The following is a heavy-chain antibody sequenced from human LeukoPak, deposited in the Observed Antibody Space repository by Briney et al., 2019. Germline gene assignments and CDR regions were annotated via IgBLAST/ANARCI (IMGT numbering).Heavy chain of an antibody. D-gene: IGHD5-12*01. V-gene: IGHV1-69*11. CDR2: IIPRLSTS. Sequence: PVKVSCKASGGTFSTYGISWVRQAPGQGLEWIGRIIPRLSTSNYAQKFQGRVTITTDESTSTAYMELSSLRSEDTAVYYCARDPHSGYDRLFGAFDIWGQGTMVTVSS. CDR3: ARDPHSGYDRLFGAFDI. CDR1: GGTFSTYG. J-gene: IGHJ3*02.